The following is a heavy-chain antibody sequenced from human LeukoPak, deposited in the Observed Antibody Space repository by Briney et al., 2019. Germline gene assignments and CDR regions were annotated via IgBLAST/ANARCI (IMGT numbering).Heavy chain of an antibody. CDR1: GFTFSSYG. CDR3: AKVGQQLVLDY. Sequence: GRSLRLSCAASGFTFSSYGMHWVRQAPGKGLEWVAVTSYDGSNKYYADSVKGRFTISRDNSKNTLYLQMNSLRAEDTAVYYCAKVGQQLVLDYWGQGTLVTVSS. D-gene: IGHD6-13*01. V-gene: IGHV3-30*18. CDR2: TSYDGSNK. J-gene: IGHJ4*02.